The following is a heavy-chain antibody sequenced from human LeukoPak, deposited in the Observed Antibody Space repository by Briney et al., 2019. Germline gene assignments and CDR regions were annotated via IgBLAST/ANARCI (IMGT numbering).Heavy chain of an antibody. J-gene: IGHJ3*02. Sequence: PSETLSLTCTVSGGSISSGDYYWTWIRQPPGKGLEWIGYIYHSGSTYYNPSLKSRVTISVDRSKNQYSLKLSSVTAADTAVYYCARDNYGDYLGAFDIWGQGTMVTVSS. CDR1: GGSISSGDYY. D-gene: IGHD4-17*01. CDR2: IYHSGST. CDR3: ARDNYGDYLGAFDI. V-gene: IGHV4-30-2*01.